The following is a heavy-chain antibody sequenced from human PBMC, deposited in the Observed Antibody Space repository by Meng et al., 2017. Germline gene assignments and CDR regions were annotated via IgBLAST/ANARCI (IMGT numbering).Heavy chain of an antibody. CDR1: GFTFSSYG. J-gene: IGHJ4*02. CDR3: AREYCSGGSCYEHFDY. D-gene: IGHD2-15*01. V-gene: IGHV3-33*01. Sequence: GGSLRLSCAASGFTFSSYGMHWVRQAPGKGLEWVAVIWYDGSNKYYADSVKGRFTISRDNSKNTLYLQMNSLRAEDTAVYYCAREYCSGGSCYEHFDYWGQGTLVTVSS. CDR2: IWYDGSNK.